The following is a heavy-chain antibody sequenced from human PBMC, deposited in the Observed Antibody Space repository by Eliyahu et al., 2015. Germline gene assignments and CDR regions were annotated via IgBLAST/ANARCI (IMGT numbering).Heavy chain of an antibody. CDR2: INHSGST. V-gene: IGHV4-34*01. CDR3: ARKPDPRFIVVVVAATTYFDY. CDR1: GGSFSGYY. Sequence: QVQLQQWGAGLLKPSETLSLTCXVYGGSFSGYYWXWIRQPPGXGXEWIGEINHSGSTNYNPSLKSRVTISVDTSKNQFSLKLSSVTAADTAVYYCARKPDPRFIVVVVAATTYFDYWGQGTLVTVSS. D-gene: IGHD2-15*01. J-gene: IGHJ4*02.